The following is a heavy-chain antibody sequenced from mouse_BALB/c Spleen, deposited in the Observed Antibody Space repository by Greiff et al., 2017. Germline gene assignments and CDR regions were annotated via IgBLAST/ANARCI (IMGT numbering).Heavy chain of an antibody. CDR2: INPSTGYT. CDR3: ARVRDWGWDFDG. V-gene: IGHV1-7*01. CDR1: GYTFTSYW. Sequence: QVQLQQSGAELAKPGASVKMSCKASGYTFTSYWMHWVKQRPGQGLEWIGYINPSTGYTEYNQKFKDKATLTADKSSSTAYMQLSSLTSEDSAVYYCARVRDWGWDFDGGGAGNTVNVSS. J-gene: IGHJ1*02.